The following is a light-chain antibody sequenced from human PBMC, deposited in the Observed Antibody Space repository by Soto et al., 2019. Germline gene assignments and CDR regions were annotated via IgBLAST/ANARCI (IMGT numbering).Light chain of an antibody. CDR1: QSVSSN. CDR2: GDS. CDR3: QNNKTGPIP. Sequence: IVMTQSPATLSVSPGERAPLSYRDSQSVSSNLAWSQQNPAQAPGPLIYGDSPRATGIPARFIGSGSGTEFTPPIVGLKSEDSEVINGQNNKTGPIPFGKGTRLE. J-gene: IGKJ5*01. V-gene: IGKV3-15*01.